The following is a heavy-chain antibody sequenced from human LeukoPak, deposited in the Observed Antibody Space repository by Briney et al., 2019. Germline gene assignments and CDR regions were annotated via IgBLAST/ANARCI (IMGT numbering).Heavy chain of an antibody. J-gene: IGHJ3*02. CDR3: ATSSGGSSSWFTDAFDI. D-gene: IGHD6-13*01. V-gene: IGHV1-45*02. CDR2: ITPFNGNT. CDR1: GYTFTHRY. Sequence: ASVKVSCKASGYTFTHRYLHWVRQAPGQALEWMGWITPFNGNTNYAQKFQDRVTITRDRSMSTAYMELSSLRSEDTAMYYCATSSGGSSSWFTDAFDIWGQRTMASVSS.